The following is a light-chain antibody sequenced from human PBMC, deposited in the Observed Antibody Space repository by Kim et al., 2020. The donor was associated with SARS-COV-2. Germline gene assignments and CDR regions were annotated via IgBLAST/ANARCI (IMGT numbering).Light chain of an antibody. Sequence: QSALTRPASVSGSPGQSITISCTGTSSDVGGYNYVSWYQQHPGKAPKLMIYDVSNRPSGVSNRFSGSKSGNTASLTISGLQAEDEADYYCSSYTSSSTPCFGTGTKSPS. CDR2: DVS. J-gene: IGLJ1*01. CDR3: SSYTSSSTPC. V-gene: IGLV2-14*03. CDR1: SSDVGGYNY.